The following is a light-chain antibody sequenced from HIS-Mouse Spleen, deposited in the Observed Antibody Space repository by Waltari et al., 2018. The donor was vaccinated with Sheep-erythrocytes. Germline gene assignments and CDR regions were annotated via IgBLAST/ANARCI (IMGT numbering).Light chain of an antibody. CDR1: SSDVGGYTY. V-gene: IGLV2-11*01. J-gene: IGLJ1*01. Sequence: QSALTQPRPVSGPPGQSVTISCTVTSSDVGGYTYVSWYQQHPGKAPKLMIYDVSKRPSGVPDRFSGSKSGNTASLTISGLQAEDEADYYCCSYAGSYNHVFATGTKVTVL. CDR2: DVS. CDR3: CSYAGSYNHV.